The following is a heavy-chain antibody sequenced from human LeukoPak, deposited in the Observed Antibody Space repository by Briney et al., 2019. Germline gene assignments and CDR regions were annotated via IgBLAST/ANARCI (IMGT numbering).Heavy chain of an antibody. D-gene: IGHD6-19*01. CDR1: VYPFTSYY. Sequence: ASVKVSCKASVYPFTSYYIHWVRQAPGQGLEWMGWINPESGGTKYAQKFQGRVTMTRDTSISTAYMELSRLTSDDTAVYYCAIRAVAARGGFDYWGQGTLATVSS. V-gene: IGHV1-2*02. J-gene: IGHJ4*02. CDR3: AIRAVAARGGFDY. CDR2: INPESGGT.